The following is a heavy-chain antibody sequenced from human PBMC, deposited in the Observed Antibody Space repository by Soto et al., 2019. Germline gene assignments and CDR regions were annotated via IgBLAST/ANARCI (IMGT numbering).Heavy chain of an antibody. CDR2: ISYDGSNK. D-gene: IGHD6-19*01. Sequence: QVQLVESGGGVVQPGRSLRLSCAASGFTFSSFSLHWVRQAPGKGLEWLALISYDGSNKYNADSVKGRFAISRDNSKNTLDLQLNSLRPEETAVYYCARTTTVAGTPEFDYWGQGTLVTVSS. CDR3: ARTTTVAGTPEFDY. J-gene: IGHJ4*02. CDR1: GFTFSSFS. V-gene: IGHV3-30*09.